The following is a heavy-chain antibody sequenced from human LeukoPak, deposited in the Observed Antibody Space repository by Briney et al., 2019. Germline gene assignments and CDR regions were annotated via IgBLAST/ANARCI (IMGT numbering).Heavy chain of an antibody. D-gene: IGHD1-26*01. CDR1: GGSFSGYY. Sequence: SETLSLTCAVYGGSFSGYYWSWIRQPPGKGLEWIGYIYYSGSTNYNPSLKSRVTISVDTSKNQFSLKLTSVTAADTAVYYCARDHIVGATAFDYWGQGTLVTVSS. V-gene: IGHV4-59*01. J-gene: IGHJ4*02. CDR2: IYYSGST. CDR3: ARDHIVGATAFDY.